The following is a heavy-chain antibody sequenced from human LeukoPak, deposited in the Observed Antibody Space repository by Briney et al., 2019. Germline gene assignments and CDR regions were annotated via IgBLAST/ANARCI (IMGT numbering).Heavy chain of an antibody. CDR2: IRYDGSNK. J-gene: IGHJ4*02. D-gene: IGHD2-2*01. V-gene: IGHV3-30*02. CDR1: GFALKSYS. CDR3: ARDSTYAFDY. Sequence: GSLRLSRAGSGFALKSYSLTWVRQAPGKGLEWVAFIRYDGSNKYYADSVKGRFTISRDNSKNTLYLQMNSLRAEDTAVYYCARDSTYAFDYWGQGALVTVSS.